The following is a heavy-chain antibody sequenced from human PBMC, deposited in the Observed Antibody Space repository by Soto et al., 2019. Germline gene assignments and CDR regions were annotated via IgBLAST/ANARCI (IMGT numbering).Heavy chain of an antibody. Sequence: QVQLVESGGGVVQPGRSLRLSCAASGFTFSSYGMHWVRQAPGKGLEWVAVIWYDGSNKYYADSVKGRFTISRDNSKNTVYLQMNSLRAEDTAVYYCAREMATIRDAFDIWGQGTMVTVSS. CDR1: GFTFSSYG. V-gene: IGHV3-33*01. CDR2: IWYDGSNK. J-gene: IGHJ3*02. D-gene: IGHD5-12*01. CDR3: AREMATIRDAFDI.